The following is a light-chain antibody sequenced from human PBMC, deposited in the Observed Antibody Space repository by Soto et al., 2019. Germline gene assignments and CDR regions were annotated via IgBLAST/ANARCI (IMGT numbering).Light chain of an antibody. CDR2: WAS. V-gene: IGKV4-1*01. CDR3: QQYYSTPLT. Sequence: DIVMTHSPDSLAVSLGERATINCKSSQSVLYSSNNKNYLAWYQQKPGQPPKLLIYWASTRESGVPDRFSGSGSGTDFTLTISSLQAEDVAVYYCQQYYSTPLTCGGGTKVEIK. J-gene: IGKJ4*01. CDR1: QSVLYSSNNKNY.